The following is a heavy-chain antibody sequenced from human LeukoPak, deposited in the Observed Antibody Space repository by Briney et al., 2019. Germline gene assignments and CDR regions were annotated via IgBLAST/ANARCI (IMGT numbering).Heavy chain of an antibody. D-gene: IGHD4-11*01. CDR1: GFTFSAYG. CDR3: AKDLTTLCLASDV. J-gene: IGHJ3*01. Sequence: PGESLRLSCAASGFTFSAYGMQWVRQAPGKGLEWVAVISNDGDNKYYANSVKGRFTISRDSSKNTLYLQMNSLRPEDTAVYSCAKDLTTLCLASDVWGLGTMVTVSS. CDR2: ISNDGDNK. V-gene: IGHV3-30*18.